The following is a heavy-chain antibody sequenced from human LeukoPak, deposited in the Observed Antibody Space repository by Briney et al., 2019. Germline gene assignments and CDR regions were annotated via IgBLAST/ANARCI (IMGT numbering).Heavy chain of an antibody. V-gene: IGHV3-30*02. CDR1: GFTFSSYG. CDR2: IRYDGSNK. J-gene: IGHJ4*02. CDR3: TYGDYDSFDY. Sequence: GGSLRLSCAASGFTFSSYGMHWVRQAPGKGLEWVAFIRYDGSNKYYADSVKGRFTISRDNSKNTLYLQMNSLRAEDTAVYYCTYGDYDSFDYWGQGTLVTVSS. D-gene: IGHD4-17*01.